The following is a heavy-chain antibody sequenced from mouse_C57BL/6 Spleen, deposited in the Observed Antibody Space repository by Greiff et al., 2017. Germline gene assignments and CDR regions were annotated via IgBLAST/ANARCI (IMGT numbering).Heavy chain of an antibody. D-gene: IGHD2-10*02. J-gene: IGHJ1*03. V-gene: IGHV1-7*01. CDR1: GYTFTSSW. CDR2: INPRSGNT. CDR3: ARGVWGEGYFDV. Sequence: VQLHQSGAELAKPGASVKLSCKASGYTFTSSWMNWVKQRPGQGLEWIGYINPRSGNTKYNQKFKDKATLTADKSSSTAYMQLSSLTDEDSAVYYCARGVWGEGYFDVWGTGTTVTV.